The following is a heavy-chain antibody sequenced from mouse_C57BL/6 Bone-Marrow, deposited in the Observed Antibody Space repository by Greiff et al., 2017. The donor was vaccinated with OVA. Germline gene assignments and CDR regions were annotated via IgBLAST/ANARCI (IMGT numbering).Heavy chain of an antibody. V-gene: IGHV5-9-1*02. CDR3: TRDGYYAMDY. D-gene: IGHD2-3*01. CDR1: GFTFSSYA. CDR2: ISSGGDYI. Sequence: DVMLVESGEGLVKPGGSLKLSCAASGFTFSSYAMSWVRQTPEKRLEWVAYISSGGDYIYYADTVKGRFTISRDNARNTLDLQMSSLKSEDTAMYYCTRDGYYAMDYWGQGTSVTVSS. J-gene: IGHJ4*01.